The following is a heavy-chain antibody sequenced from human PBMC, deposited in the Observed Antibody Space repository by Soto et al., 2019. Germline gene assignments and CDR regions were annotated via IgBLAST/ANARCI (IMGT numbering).Heavy chain of an antibody. CDR2: IYYSGST. Sequence: QVQLQESGPGLVKPSQTLSLTCTVSGGSISSGGYYWSWIRQHPGKGLEWIGYIYYSGSTYYNPSLKSRVTISVDTSKNQFSLKLSSVTAADTAVYYCARLLGYCSSTSCLKPSTRFDYWGQGTLVTVSS. J-gene: IGHJ4*02. CDR1: GGSISSGGYY. V-gene: IGHV4-31*03. CDR3: ARLLGYCSSTSCLKPSTRFDY. D-gene: IGHD2-2*01.